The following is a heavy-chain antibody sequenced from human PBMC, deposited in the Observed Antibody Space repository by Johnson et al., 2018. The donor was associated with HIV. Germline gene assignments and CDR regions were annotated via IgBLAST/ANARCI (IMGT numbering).Heavy chain of an antibody. CDR2: INSEGSST. J-gene: IGHJ3*02. Sequence: VQLVESGGGVVQPGRSLRLSCAASGFTFSSYWMHWVRQAPGKGLVWVSRINSEGSSTSYADSVKGRFTISRDNAKNSLYLQMNSLRAEDTAVYYCARDVMEDFWSGSFDAFDIWGQGTMVTVSS. CDR1: GFTFSSYW. D-gene: IGHD3-3*01. V-gene: IGHV3-74*01. CDR3: ARDVMEDFWSGSFDAFDI.